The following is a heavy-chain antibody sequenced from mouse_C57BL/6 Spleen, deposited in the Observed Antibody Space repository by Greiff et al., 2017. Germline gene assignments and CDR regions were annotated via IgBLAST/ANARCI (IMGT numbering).Heavy chain of an antibody. V-gene: IGHV1-59*01. J-gene: IGHJ4*01. D-gene: IGHD2-4*01. CDR1: GYTFTSYW. CDR3: ARSGDYDGAYAMDY. CDR2: IDPSDSYT. Sequence: QVQLQQPGAELVRPGTSVKLSCKASGYTFTSYWMHWVKQRPGQGLEWIGVIDPSDSYTNYNQKFKGKATLTVDTSSSTAYMQLSSLTAEDSAVYDWARSGDYDGAYAMDYWGQGTSVTVSS.